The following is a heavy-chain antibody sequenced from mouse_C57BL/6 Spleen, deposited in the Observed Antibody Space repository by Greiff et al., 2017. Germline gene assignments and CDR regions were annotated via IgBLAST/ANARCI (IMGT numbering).Heavy chain of an antibody. V-gene: IGHV1-15*01. CDR1: GYTFTDYE. CDR3: TREGMSHYFDY. Sequence: QVQLQQSGAELVRPGASVTLSCKASGYTFTDYEMHWVKQTPVHGLEWIGAIDPETGGTAYNQKFKGKAILTADKSSSTAYMELRSLTSEDSAVYYCTREGMSHYFDYWGQGTTLTVSS. J-gene: IGHJ2*01. CDR2: IDPETGGT.